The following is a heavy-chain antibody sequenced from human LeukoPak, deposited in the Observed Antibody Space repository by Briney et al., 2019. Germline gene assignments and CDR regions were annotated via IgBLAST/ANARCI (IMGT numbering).Heavy chain of an antibody. CDR2: IYYSGST. Sequence: SETLSLTCTVSGVSISSSSYYWGWIRQPPGKGLEWIGSIYYSGSTYYNPSLKSRVTISVDTSKNQFSLKLSSVTAADTAVYYCARESAAGTDSPYYYYYYMDVWGKGTTVTVSS. CDR1: GVSISSSSYY. D-gene: IGHD6-13*01. V-gene: IGHV4-39*07. J-gene: IGHJ6*03. CDR3: ARESAAGTDSPYYYYYYMDV.